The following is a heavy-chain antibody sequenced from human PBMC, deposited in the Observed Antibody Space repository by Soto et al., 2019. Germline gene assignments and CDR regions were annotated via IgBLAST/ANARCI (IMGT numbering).Heavy chain of an antibody. J-gene: IGHJ3*02. CDR2: IYSGGST. V-gene: IGHV3-53*01. Sequence: EVQLVESGGGLIQPGGSLRLSCAASGFTVSSNYMSWVRQAPGKGLEWVSVIYSGGSTYYADSVKGRFTISRDNSXXXXXXXXXXXXXXXXXXXXXXXXXXXXXXXXFDIWGQGTMVTVSS. CDR1: GFTVSSNY. CDR3: XXXXXXXXXXXFDI.